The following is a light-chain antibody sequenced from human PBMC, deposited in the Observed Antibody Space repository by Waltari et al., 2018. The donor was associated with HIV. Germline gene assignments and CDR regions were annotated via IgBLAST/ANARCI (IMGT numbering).Light chain of an antibody. CDR1: HSVLSSSNNKNH. Sequence: DIVMTQRPASLAVSLGGRATITCKSSHSVLSSSNNKNHLAWYQQKPGQPPKLLFYWASIREVGVPDRFTGSGSGTIFNLTVSSLQADDVAVYYCQQFFSLPRTFGQGTKVEI. CDR2: WAS. J-gene: IGKJ1*01. CDR3: QQFFSLPRT. V-gene: IGKV4-1*01.